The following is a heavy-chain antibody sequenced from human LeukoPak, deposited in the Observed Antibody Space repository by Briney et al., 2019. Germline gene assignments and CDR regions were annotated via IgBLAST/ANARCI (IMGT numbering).Heavy chain of an antibody. J-gene: IGHJ4*02. V-gene: IGHV3-74*01. CDR1: GFTFSDYW. CDR3: VSFYETY. D-gene: IGHD2/OR15-2a*01. CDR2: INSDGSSI. Sequence: GGSLRLSCAASGFTFSDYWMHWVRQAPGKGLEWVSRINSDGSSISYADSVKGRFTISKDDAKNTVYLQMNSLRAEDTAVHYCVSFYETYWGRGTLVTVSS.